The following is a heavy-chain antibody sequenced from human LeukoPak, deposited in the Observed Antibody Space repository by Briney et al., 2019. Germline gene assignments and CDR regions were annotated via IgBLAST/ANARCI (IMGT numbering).Heavy chain of an antibody. D-gene: IGHD6-6*01. CDR1: GGSISYYY. V-gene: IGHV4-4*07. Sequence: SETLSLTCTVSGGSISYYYWSWIRQPAGKGLEWIGRIYPSGSTNYNPSLKSRVTMSVDTSKNQFSLKLSSVTAADTAMYYCARQSIAAPSDDYYYYYGMDVWGQGTTVTVSS. J-gene: IGHJ6*02. CDR3: ARQSIAAPSDDYYYYYGMDV. CDR2: IYPSGST.